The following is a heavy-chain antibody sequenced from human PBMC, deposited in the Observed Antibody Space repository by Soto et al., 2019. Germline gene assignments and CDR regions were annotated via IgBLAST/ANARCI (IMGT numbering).Heavy chain of an antibody. CDR1: GFTFRSYG. Sequence: GGSLRLSCSASGFTFRSYGMHWVRQAPGKGLEWVAVLSYDGSNKYYADSVKGRFTISRDNSKNTLYVHMSSLRAEDTAVYYCAKGGDYYDSTNYFDFWGQGTLVTVSS. D-gene: IGHD3-22*01. V-gene: IGHV3-30*18. CDR2: LSYDGSNK. CDR3: AKGGDYYDSTNYFDF. J-gene: IGHJ5*01.